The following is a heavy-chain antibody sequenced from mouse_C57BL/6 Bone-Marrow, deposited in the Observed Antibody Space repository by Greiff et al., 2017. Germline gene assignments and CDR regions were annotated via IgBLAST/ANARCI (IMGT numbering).Heavy chain of an antibody. CDR3: ARRDGPYFDY. Sequence: EVQLVESGGGLVKPGGSLKLSCAASGFTFSSYAMSWVRQTPEKRLEWVATISDGGSYTYYPDNVKGRFTISRDNAKNNLYLQMSHLKSEDTAMYYCARRDGPYFDYWGQGTTLTVSS. CDR2: ISDGGSYT. CDR1: GFTFSSYA. J-gene: IGHJ2*01. D-gene: IGHD2-3*01. V-gene: IGHV5-4*01.